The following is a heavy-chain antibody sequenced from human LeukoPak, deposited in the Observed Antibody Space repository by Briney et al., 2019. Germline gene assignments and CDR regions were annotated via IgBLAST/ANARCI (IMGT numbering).Heavy chain of an antibody. J-gene: IGHJ6*03. V-gene: IGHV4-38-2*02. CDR3: AREAYYYGSGSYSEHYYMVV. CDR1: GYSISSGYY. D-gene: IGHD3-10*01. Sequence: PSETLSLNCTVSGYSISSGYYWGWIRQPPGKGLEWIGGIYHSGSTYYNPSLKGRVTISVDTSKNQFSLKLSSVTAADTAVYYCAREAYYYGSGSYSEHYYMVVWGKGTTVTISS. CDR2: IYHSGST.